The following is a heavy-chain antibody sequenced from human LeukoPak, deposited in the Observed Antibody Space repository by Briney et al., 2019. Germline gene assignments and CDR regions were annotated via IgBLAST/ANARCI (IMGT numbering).Heavy chain of an antibody. CDR3: ARADCSSSTCYLRRSWFDP. CDR2: ISTSSRYI. CDR1: GFTLRNYD. Sequence: KPGRSLRLSYAASGFTLRNYDMNWVRQASGKGLEWVSSISTSSRYIYNKDSVRGRFNISRDDGKNSLYLEMNSLRAEDTAVYYCARADCSSSTCYLRRSWFDPWGQGTLVTVSS. J-gene: IGHJ5*02. D-gene: IGHD2-2*01. V-gene: IGHV3-21*01.